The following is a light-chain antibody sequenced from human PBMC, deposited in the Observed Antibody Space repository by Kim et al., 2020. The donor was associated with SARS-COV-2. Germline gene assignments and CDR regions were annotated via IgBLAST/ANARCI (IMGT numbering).Light chain of an antibody. CDR2: GKN. Sequence: ALGQTVRITCQGDSLRSYYASWYQQKPGQAPVLVIYGKNNRPSGIPDRISGSSSGNTASLTITGAQAEDEADYYCNSRDSSGNHLVFGTGTKVTVL. CDR1: SLRSYY. J-gene: IGLJ1*01. CDR3: NSRDSSGNHLV. V-gene: IGLV3-19*01.